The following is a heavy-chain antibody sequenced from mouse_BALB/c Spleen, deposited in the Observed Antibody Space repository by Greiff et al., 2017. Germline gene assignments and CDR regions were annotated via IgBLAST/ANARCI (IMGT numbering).Heavy chain of an antibody. D-gene: IGHD2-1*01. CDR2: INPSNGRT. J-gene: IGHJ2*01. V-gene: IGHV1S81*02. CDR3: ARSDLLWSRRNCDF. Sequence: QVHVKQPGAELVKPGASVKLSCKASGYTFTSYWMHWVKQRPGQGLEWIGEINPSNGRTNYNENFKSKATLTVDKSSSTAYMQLSSLTSEDSAVYYCARSDLLWSRRNCDFWGRGTTLTVST. CDR1: GYTFTSYW.